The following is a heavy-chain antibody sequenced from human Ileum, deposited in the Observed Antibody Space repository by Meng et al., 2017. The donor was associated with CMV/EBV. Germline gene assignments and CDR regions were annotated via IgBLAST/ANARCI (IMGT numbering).Heavy chain of an antibody. CDR3: ARGTLTYQREDTLDV. D-gene: IGHD2-2*01. Sequence: GESLKISCVASGFTFSSYSVNWVRQAPGKGLEWVSSISTSGSHIYYADSLKGRFTISRDNAKNSLSLQMNSLRAEDTAVYYCARGTLTYQREDTLDVWGQGTMVTVSS. V-gene: IGHV3-21*01. CDR2: ISTSGSHI. CDR1: GFTFSSYS. J-gene: IGHJ3*01.